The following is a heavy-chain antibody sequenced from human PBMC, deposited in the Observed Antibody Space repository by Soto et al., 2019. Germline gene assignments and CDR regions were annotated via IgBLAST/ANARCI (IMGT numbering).Heavy chain of an antibody. D-gene: IGHD3-22*01. CDR1: GFTFSSYW. CDR3: ARDTRDPQSYDSSGYVFAY. V-gene: IGHV3-7*01. Sequence: GGSLRLSCAASGFTFSSYWMSWVRQAPGKGLEWVANIKQGGSEKFYVDSVKGRFTIYRDNAKNSLYLQMNSQRAEDTAVYYCARDTRDPQSYDSSGYVFAYWGQGTLVTVSS. CDR2: IKQGGSEK. J-gene: IGHJ4*02.